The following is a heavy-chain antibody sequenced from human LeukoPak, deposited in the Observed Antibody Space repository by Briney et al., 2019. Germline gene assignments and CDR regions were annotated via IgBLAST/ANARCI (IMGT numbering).Heavy chain of an antibody. V-gene: IGHV4-38-2*01. J-gene: IGHJ4*02. CDR3: ARSNYDFWSGYCDY. CDR1: GYSISSGYY. Sequence: SETLSLTCAVSGYSISSGYYWGWIRQPPGKGLKWIGSIYHSGSTYYNPSLKSRVTISVDTSKNQFSLKLSSVTAADTAVYYCARSNYDFWSGYCDYWGQGTLVTVSS. D-gene: IGHD3-3*01. CDR2: IYHSGST.